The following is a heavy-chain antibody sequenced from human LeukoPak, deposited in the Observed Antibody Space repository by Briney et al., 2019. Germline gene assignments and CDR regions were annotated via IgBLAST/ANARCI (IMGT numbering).Heavy chain of an antibody. CDR1: GGSISSGGYY. CDR3: ARDGSQLWPWAFDI. Sequence: PSETLSLTCTVSGGSISSGGYYWSWLRQHPGKGLEWIGYIYYSGSTYYNPSLKSRVTISVDTSKNQFSLKLSSVTAADTAVYYCARDGSQLWPWAFDIWGQGTMVTVSS. J-gene: IGHJ3*02. V-gene: IGHV4-31*03. CDR2: IYYSGST. D-gene: IGHD5-18*01.